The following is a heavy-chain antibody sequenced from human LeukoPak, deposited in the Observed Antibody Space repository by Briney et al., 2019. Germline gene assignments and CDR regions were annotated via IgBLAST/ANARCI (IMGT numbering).Heavy chain of an antibody. Sequence: GGSLRLSCAASGFTFRTYNMNWVRQAPGKGLEWVSYISSSSSTIYYADSVKGRFTISRDNAKNSLYLQMNSLRAEDTAVYYCARAAFSDYYDSSGYPYYFDYWGQGALVTVSS. J-gene: IGHJ4*02. D-gene: IGHD3-22*01. V-gene: IGHV3-48*01. CDR2: ISSSSSTI. CDR3: ARAAFSDYYDSSGYPYYFDY. CDR1: GFTFRTYN.